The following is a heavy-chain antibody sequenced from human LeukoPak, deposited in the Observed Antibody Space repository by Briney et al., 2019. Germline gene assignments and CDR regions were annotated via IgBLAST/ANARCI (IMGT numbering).Heavy chain of an antibody. CDR2: IYSDGST. D-gene: IGHD2-15*01. J-gene: IGHJ4*02. CDR1: GFIVSSSY. CDR3: AKQLGYCSDGSCYFPY. V-gene: IGHV3-53*01. Sequence: GGSLRLSCAASGFIVSSSYLSWVRQAPGKGLEWISLIYSDGSTFYAGSVKGRFTISRDNSKSTLCLQMNSLRAEDTAVYYCAKQLGYCSDGSCYFPYWGQGTLVTVSS.